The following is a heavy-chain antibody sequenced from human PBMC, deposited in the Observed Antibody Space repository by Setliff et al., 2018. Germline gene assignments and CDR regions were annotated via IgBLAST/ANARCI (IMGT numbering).Heavy chain of an antibody. V-gene: IGHV4-30-4*08. CDR3: ARDDDSSGYYSYYYMDV. CDR1: GDSINSGDYF. D-gene: IGHD3-22*01. J-gene: IGHJ6*03. Sequence: SETLSLTCSVSGDSINSGDYFWSWIRQTPGMGLEWIGYISHSGHTYYNPSLKSRVTMSIDTSKNQFSLKVSSVTAADTAVYYCARDDDSSGYYSYYYMDVWGKGTTVTVSS. CDR2: ISHSGHT.